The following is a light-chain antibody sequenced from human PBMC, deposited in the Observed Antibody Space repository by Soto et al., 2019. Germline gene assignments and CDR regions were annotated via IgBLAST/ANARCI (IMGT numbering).Light chain of an antibody. CDR2: RND. CDR3: AVWDDSLNGSVA. Sequence: QSVLTQAPSASGTPGQRVTISCSGSSSNIGSNFVYWYQKFPGTAPNVLIDRNDQRPSGVPDRFSGSKSGTSASLAISGLRSEDEADYYCAVWDDSLNGSVAFGGGTKLTVL. J-gene: IGLJ2*01. CDR1: SSNIGSNF. V-gene: IGLV1-47*01.